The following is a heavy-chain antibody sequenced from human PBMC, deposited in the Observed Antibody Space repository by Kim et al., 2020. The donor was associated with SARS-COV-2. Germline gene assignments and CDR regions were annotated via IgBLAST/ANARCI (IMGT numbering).Heavy chain of an antibody. CDR1: GGSISSGGYY. CDR3: AREKYYDSSGYYWPYYYYGMDV. J-gene: IGHJ6*02. Sequence: SETLSLTCTVSGGSISSGGYYWSWIRQHPGKGLEWIGYIYYSGSTYYNPSLKSRVTISVDTSKNQFSLKLSSVTAADTAVYYCAREKYYDSSGYYWPYYYYGMDVWGQGTTVTVSS. CDR2: IYYSGST. D-gene: IGHD3-22*01. V-gene: IGHV4-31*03.